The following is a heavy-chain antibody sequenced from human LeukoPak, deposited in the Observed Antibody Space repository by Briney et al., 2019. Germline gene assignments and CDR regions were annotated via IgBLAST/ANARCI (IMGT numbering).Heavy chain of an antibody. CDR2: IYPGDSDT. D-gene: IGHD2-2*01. CDR3: ASTVGYCSSTSCLGMDWFDP. J-gene: IGHJ5*02. CDR1: GYTFTGYW. V-gene: IGHV5-51*01. Sequence: KVSCKASGYTFTGYWIGWVRQMPGKGLEWMGIIYPGDSDTRYSPSFQGQVTISADKSISTAYLQWSSLKASDTAMYYCASTVGYCSSTSCLGMDWFDPWGQGTLVTVSS.